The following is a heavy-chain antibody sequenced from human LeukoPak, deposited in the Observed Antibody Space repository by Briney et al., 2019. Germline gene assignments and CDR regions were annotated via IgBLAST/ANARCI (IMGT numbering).Heavy chain of an antibody. V-gene: IGHV4-59*08. CDR1: GGSISSYY. CDR3: ARAHYYDSSGYLDY. CDR2: IYYSGSA. Sequence: SETLSLTCTVSGGSISSYYWSWIRQPPGKGLEWIGYIYYSGSANYNPSLKSRVTISVDTSKNQFSLKLSSVTAADTAVYYCARAHYYDSSGYLDYWGQGTLVTVSS. D-gene: IGHD3-22*01. J-gene: IGHJ4*02.